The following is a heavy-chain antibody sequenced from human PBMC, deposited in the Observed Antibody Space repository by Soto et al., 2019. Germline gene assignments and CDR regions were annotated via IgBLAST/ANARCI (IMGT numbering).Heavy chain of an antibody. CDR1: GGSFSGYY. J-gene: IGHJ4*02. D-gene: IGHD2-8*01. CDR2: INHSGST. V-gene: IGHV4-34*01. Sequence: QVLLQQWGAGLLKPSETLSLTCAVYGGSFSGYYWSWIRQPPGKGLEWIGEINHSGSTNYKPSLKSRATLSVHTSKHQFSLKLNSVTAADTAVYYWARCDLMFDYWGQGTLVTVSS. CDR3: ARCDLMFDY.